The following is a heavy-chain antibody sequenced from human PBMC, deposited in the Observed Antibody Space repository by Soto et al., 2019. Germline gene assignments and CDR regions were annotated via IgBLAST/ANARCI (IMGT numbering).Heavy chain of an antibody. CDR3: ARDPERESRIKRACMTR. J-gene: IGHJ6*02. D-gene: IGHD2-8*01. V-gene: IGHV1-18*01. CDR1: GYTFTSYG. CDR2: ISAYNGNT. Sequence: QVQLVQSGAEVKKPGASVKVSCKASGYTFTSYGISWVRQAPGQGLEWMGWISAYNGNTNYAQKLQGRVTMTTDTSTRTGYLELRSLRSDDTAVYYCARDPERESRIKRACMTRWGQGTTVTVSS.